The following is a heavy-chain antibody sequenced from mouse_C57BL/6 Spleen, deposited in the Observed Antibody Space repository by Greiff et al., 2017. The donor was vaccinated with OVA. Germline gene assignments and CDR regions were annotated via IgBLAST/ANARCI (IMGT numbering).Heavy chain of an antibody. J-gene: IGHJ3*01. CDR1: GFNIKDDY. Sequence: EVQLQQSGAELVRPGASVKLSCTASGFNIKDDYMHWVKQRPEQGLEWIGWIDPENGDTEYASKFQGKATITADTSSNTAYLQLSSLTSEDTAVYYCTRFSRGFAYWGQGTLVTVSA. CDR2: IDPENGDT. CDR3: TRFSRGFAY. V-gene: IGHV14-4*01.